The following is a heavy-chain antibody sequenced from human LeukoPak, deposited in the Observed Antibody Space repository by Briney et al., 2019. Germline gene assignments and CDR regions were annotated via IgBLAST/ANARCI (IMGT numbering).Heavy chain of an antibody. V-gene: IGHV4-4*02. CDR3: ARGLSMTLRYFQH. CDR2: IYHSGST. CDR1: GGSISSSNW. J-gene: IGHJ1*01. D-gene: IGHD2/OR15-2a*01. Sequence: SGTLSLTCAVSGGSISSSNWWSWIRQPPGKGLEWIGEIYHSGSTNYNPSLKSRVTISVDKSKTQFSLKLSSVTAADTAVHYCARGLSMTLRYFQHWGQGTLVTVSS.